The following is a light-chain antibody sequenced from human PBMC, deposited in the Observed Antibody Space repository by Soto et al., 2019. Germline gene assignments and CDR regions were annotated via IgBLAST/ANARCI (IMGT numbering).Light chain of an antibody. V-gene: IGKV3-15*01. CDR1: QSDSIL. CDR3: QHYNNRPRT. CDR2: GAT. Sequence: EIVMTQSPATLSVSPGERATLSCRASQSDSILLAWYQQKPGQAPRLLIHGATTRATGIPARFSGSGSGTEFTLTISSLQSEDFAVYYCQHYNNRPRTFGQGTKVEIK. J-gene: IGKJ1*01.